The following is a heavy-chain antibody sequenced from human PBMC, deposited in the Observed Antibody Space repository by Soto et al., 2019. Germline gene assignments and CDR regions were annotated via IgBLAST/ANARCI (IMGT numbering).Heavy chain of an antibody. CDR3: TNPQVYYGMDV. CDR1: GFTFGGSA. CDR2: IRSKANNYAT. J-gene: IGHJ6*02. Sequence: GGPKRLSSGASGFTFGGSAVHWVSQASGKGLEWVGRIRSKANNYATAYAASVQGRFTIFRDDLKNTAYLQMNSLKTEDTAVYYCTNPQVYYGMDVWGQGTTVTVSS. V-gene: IGHV3-73*01.